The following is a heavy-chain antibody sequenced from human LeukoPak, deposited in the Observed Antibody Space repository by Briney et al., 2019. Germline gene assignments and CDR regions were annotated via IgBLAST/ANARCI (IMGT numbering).Heavy chain of an antibody. CDR1: GGSFSGYY. CDR2: INHSGST. J-gene: IGHJ5*02. Sequence: SETLSLTCAVYGGSFSGYYWSWIRQPPGKGLEWIGEINHSGSTNYNPSLKSRVTISVDTSKNQFSLKLSSVTAADTAVYYCARVGSSWYYNWFDPWGQGTLVTVSS. D-gene: IGHD6-13*01. V-gene: IGHV4-34*01. CDR3: ARVGSSWYYNWFDP.